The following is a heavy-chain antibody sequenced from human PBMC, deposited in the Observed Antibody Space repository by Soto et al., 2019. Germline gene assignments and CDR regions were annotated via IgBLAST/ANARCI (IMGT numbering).Heavy chain of an antibody. D-gene: IGHD1-26*01. CDR3: ARGSSIVGATALDY. CDR2: ISAYNGNT. J-gene: IGHJ4*02. Sequence: GASVKVSCKASGYTFTSYGISWVRQAPGQGLEWMGWISAYNGNTNYAQKLQGRVTMTTDTSTSTAYMELRSLGSDDTAVYYCARGSSIVGATALDYWGQGTLVTVSS. V-gene: IGHV1-18*01. CDR1: GYTFTSYG.